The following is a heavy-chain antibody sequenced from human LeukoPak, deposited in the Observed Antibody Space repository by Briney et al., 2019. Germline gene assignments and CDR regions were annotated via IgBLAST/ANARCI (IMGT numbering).Heavy chain of an antibody. CDR1: GFMLSRYS. V-gene: IGHV3-48*02. Sequence: QAGGSLRLSCAASGFMLSRYSMNWVRQAPGRGPEWISYITGAGDRMLYADSVKGRYTVSRDNAKNSLYLEMKSLRDEDTALYYCTRGFWSGYDDSFDLWGQGTKVTVSP. D-gene: IGHD3-3*01. CDR2: ITGAGDRM. CDR3: TRGFWSGYDDSFDL. J-gene: IGHJ3*01.